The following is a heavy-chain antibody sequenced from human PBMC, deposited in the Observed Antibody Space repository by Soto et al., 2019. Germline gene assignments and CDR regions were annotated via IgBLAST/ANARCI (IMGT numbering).Heavy chain of an antibody. CDR3: AGDGGGYDDEMGVGY. CDR2: IIPILGIA. V-gene: IGHV1-69*08. CDR1: GGTFSSYT. D-gene: IGHD5-12*01. Sequence: QVQLVQSGAEVKKPGSSVKVSCKASGGTFSSYTISWVRQAPGQGLEWMGRIIPILGIANYAQKFQGRVTITADKSTSTANMELSSLRSEDTAVYYCAGDGGGYDDEMGVGYWGQGTLVTVSS. J-gene: IGHJ4*02.